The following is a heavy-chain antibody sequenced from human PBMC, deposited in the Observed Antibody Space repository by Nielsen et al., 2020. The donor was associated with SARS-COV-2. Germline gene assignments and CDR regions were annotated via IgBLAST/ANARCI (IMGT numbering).Heavy chain of an antibody. Sequence: SETLSLTCTVSGGSISSGGYYWSWIRQHPGKGLEWIGYIYYSGSTYYNPSLKSRVTISVDTSKNQFSLKLSSVTAADTAVYYCARGGTIFGVVRGPGAFDIWGQGTMVTVSS. CDR2: IYYSGST. V-gene: IGHV4-31*03. CDR1: GGSISSGGYY. J-gene: IGHJ3*02. D-gene: IGHD3-3*01. CDR3: ARGGTIFGVVRGPGAFDI.